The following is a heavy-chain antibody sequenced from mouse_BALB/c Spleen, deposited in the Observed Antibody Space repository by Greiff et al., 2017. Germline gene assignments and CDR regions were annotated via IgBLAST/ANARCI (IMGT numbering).Heavy chain of an antibody. CDR1: GFTFSSFG. Sequence: EVQLVESGGGLVQPGGSRKLSCAASGFTFSSFGMHWVRQAPEKGLEWVAYISSGSSTIYYADTVKGRFTISRDNPKNTLFLQMTSLRSEDTAMYYCARPDGTFYAMDYWGQGTSVTVSS. CDR2: ISSGSSTI. D-gene: IGHD3-3*01. CDR3: ARPDGTFYAMDY. V-gene: IGHV5-17*02. J-gene: IGHJ4*01.